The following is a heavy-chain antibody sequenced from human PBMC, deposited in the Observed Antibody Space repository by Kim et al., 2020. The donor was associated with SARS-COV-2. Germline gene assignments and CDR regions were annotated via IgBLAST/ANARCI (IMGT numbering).Heavy chain of an antibody. D-gene: IGHD2-21*02. CDR3: ASSLRVTTDY. J-gene: IGHJ4*02. CDR1: GFTFSSYA. CDR2: ISYDGSNK. Sequence: GGSLRLSCAASGFTFSSYAMHWVRQAPGKGLEWVAVISYDGSNKYYADSVKGRFTISRDNSKNTLYLQMNSLRAEDTAVYYCASSLRVTTDYWGQGTLVT. V-gene: IGHV3-30*04.